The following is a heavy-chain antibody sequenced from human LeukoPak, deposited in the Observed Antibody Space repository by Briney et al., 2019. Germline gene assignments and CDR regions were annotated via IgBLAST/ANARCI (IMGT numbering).Heavy chain of an antibody. CDR1: GGSISSGGYS. CDR3: ARGPHYYDSSGLDY. Sequence: PSQTLSLTCAVSGGSISSGGYSWSWIRQPPGKGLEWIGYIYHSGSTYYNPSLKSRVTISVDRSKNQFSLKLSSVTAADTAVYYCARGPHYYDSSGLDYWGQGTLVTVSS. D-gene: IGHD3-22*01. CDR2: IYHSGST. J-gene: IGHJ4*02. V-gene: IGHV4-30-2*01.